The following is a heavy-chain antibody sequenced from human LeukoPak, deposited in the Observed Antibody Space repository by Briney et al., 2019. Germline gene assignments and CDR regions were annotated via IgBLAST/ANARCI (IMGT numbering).Heavy chain of an antibody. CDR1: GGTFNSYA. V-gene: IGHV1-69*05. CDR3: ARVSGGYDFWSGYHEGYFDY. D-gene: IGHD3-3*01. Sequence: SVKVSCKASGGTFNSYAISWVRQAPGQGLEWMGGIIPIFGTANYAQKFQGRVTITTDESTSTVYMELSSLRSEDTAVYYCARVSGGYDFWSGYHEGYFDYWGQGTLVTVSS. CDR2: IIPIFGTA. J-gene: IGHJ4*02.